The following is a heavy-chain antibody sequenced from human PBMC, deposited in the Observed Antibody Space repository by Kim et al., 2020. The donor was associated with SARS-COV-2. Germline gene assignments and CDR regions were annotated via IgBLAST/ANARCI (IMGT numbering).Heavy chain of an antibody. CDR1: GFTFSDYG. CDR3: ARSAGIMPDF. V-gene: IGHV3-33*01. CDR2: IWYDGSHK. D-gene: IGHD2-15*01. J-gene: IGHJ4*02. Sequence: LSLTCAASGFTFSDYGMHWVRQAPGKGLEWVAVIWYDGSHKYYGESVRGRFAISRDNSKNTLYLQMNGLRVEDTALYYCARSAGIMPDFWGQGVLVTVSS.